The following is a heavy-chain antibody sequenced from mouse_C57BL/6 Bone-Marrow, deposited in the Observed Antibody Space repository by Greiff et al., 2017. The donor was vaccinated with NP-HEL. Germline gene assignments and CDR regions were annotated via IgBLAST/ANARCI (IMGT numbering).Heavy chain of an antibody. CDR1: GYTFTSYW. Sequence: VQLQQPGAELVKPGASVKLSCKASGYTFTSYWMHWVKQRPGQGLEWIGMIHPNSGSTNYNEKFKSKATLTVDKSSSTAYMQLSSLTSEDSAVYYCARGRQGYPFADWGQGTLVTVSA. V-gene: IGHV1-64*01. CDR2: IHPNSGST. CDR3: ARGRQGYPFAD. D-gene: IGHD2-2*01. J-gene: IGHJ3*01.